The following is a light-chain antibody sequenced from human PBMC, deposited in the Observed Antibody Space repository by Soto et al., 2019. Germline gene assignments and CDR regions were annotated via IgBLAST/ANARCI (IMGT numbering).Light chain of an antibody. CDR1: QSVLYSSNNKDY. CDR3: QQYYSTPFT. Sequence: DIVMTQSPDSLAVSLGERATIYCKSSQSVLYSSNNKDYLAWYQQKPGQPPKLLIYWASTRESGVPDRFSGSGSGTDFSLSISSLQAEDVAVYYCQQYYSTPFTFGPGTKVGIK. J-gene: IGKJ3*01. CDR2: WAS. V-gene: IGKV4-1*01.